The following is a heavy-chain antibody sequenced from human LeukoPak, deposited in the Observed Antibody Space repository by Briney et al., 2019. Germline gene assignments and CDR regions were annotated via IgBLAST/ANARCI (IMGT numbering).Heavy chain of an antibody. CDR1: GYTFTSYD. J-gene: IGHJ3*02. Sequence: ASVKVSCKASGYTFTSYDINWVRQATGQGLEWMGWMNPNSGNTGYAQKFQGRVTMTRNTSISTAYMELSSLRSEDTAVYYCARVSGWGIVVVPAATYAFDIWGQGTMVTVSS. CDR2: MNPNSGNT. D-gene: IGHD2-2*01. CDR3: ARVSGWGIVVVPAATYAFDI. V-gene: IGHV1-8*01.